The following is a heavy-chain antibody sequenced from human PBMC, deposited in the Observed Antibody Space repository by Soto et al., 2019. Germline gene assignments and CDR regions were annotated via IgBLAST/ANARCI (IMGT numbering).Heavy chain of an antibody. J-gene: IGHJ4*02. CDR2: ISGSDGKT. CDR3: ARWSYLDY. V-gene: IGHV3-23*01. CDR1: GFSFGSYA. Sequence: GGSLRLSCAASGFSFGSYALSWVRQAPGRRLEWVSTISGSDGKTFYADSVKGRFSISRDTSQSTLYLQMNSLRADDTAMYYCARWSYLDYWGQGTRVTVSS. D-gene: IGHD3-3*01.